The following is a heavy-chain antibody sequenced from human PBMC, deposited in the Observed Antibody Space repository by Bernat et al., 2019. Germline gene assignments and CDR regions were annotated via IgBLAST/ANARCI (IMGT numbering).Heavy chain of an antibody. D-gene: IGHD3-3*01. Sequence: EVQLVESGGGLVQPGGSLRLSCVASGFTFSNYAMSWVRQAPGKGLECVSGITGSGGSTYYADSVKGRFTISRDNSKSTLYLQMNSLRAEDTAVYYCAKDLYDFWSGYPEGGFDYWGQGTLVTVSS. J-gene: IGHJ4*02. CDR1: GFTFSNYA. CDR3: AKDLYDFWSGYPEGGFDY. CDR2: ITGSGGST. V-gene: IGHV3-23*04.